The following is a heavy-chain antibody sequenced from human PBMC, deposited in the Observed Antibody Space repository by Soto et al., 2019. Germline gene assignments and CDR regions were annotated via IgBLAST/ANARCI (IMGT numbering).Heavy chain of an antibody. J-gene: IGHJ6*03. V-gene: IGHV3-48*01. CDR1: GFTFSSYS. CDR3: ARDPVGAYSNYVSYYYYMDV. CDR2: ISSSSSTI. D-gene: IGHD4-4*01. Sequence: GESLKISCAASGFTFSSYSMNWVRQAPGKGLEWVSYISSSSSTIYYADSVKGRFTISRDNAKNSLYLQMNSLRAEDTAVYYCARDPVGAYSNYVSYYYYMDVWGKGTTVTVSS.